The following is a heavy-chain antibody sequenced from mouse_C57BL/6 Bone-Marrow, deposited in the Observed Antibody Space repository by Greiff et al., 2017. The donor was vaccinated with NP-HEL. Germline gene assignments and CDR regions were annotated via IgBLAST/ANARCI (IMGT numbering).Heavy chain of an antibody. J-gene: IGHJ4*01. D-gene: IGHD1-1*01. CDR1: GYAFSSSW. Sequence: VQRVGSGPELVKPGASVKISCKASGYAFSSSWMNWVKQRPGKGLEWIGRIYPGDGDTNYNGKFKGKATLTADKSSSTAYMQLSSLTSEDSAVYFCAKDYYGSRGGMDYWGQGTSVTVSS. CDR3: AKDYYGSRGGMDY. V-gene: IGHV1-82*01. CDR2: IYPGDGDT.